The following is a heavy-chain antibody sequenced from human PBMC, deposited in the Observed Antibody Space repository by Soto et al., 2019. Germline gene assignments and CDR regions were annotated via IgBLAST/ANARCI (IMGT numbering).Heavy chain of an antibody. CDR1: GGSISSYY. Sequence: PSETLSLTCTVSGGSISSYYWSWIRQPPGKGLEWIGYIYYSGSTNYNPSLKSRVTISVDTSKNQFSLQLNSVTATDTAVYYCTRGYCGGGNCYRYTFDIWGQGTMVTVS. CDR2: IYYSGST. V-gene: IGHV4-59*01. D-gene: IGHD2-15*01. CDR3: TRGYCGGGNCYRYTFDI. J-gene: IGHJ3*02.